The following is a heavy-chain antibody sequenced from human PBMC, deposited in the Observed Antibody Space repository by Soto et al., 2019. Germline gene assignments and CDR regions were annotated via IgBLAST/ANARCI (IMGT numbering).Heavy chain of an antibody. J-gene: IGHJ5*02. CDR1: GFTFSRSW. V-gene: IGHV3-7*05. D-gene: IGHD4-17*01. Sequence: PGGSLRLSCAASGFTFSRSWMSGVRQGPRKGLEWVSYITYNGSGTYYVDSVKGRFTISRDNAKNSLYLQMNSLRAEDTAVYYCVRDFGSAHDYLQLWFDPWGQGTLVTVSS. CDR2: ITYNGSGT. CDR3: VRDFGSAHDYLQLWFDP.